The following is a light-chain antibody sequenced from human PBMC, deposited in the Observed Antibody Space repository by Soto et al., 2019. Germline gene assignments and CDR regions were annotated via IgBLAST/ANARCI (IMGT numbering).Light chain of an antibody. CDR3: QQYESSRT. Sequence: EIVLTQSPGTLSLSPGERATLSCRASQSVSSRFLAWYQQKPGQAPKVLIYGASTRATGIPDRFSGSGSGTDFTLTISSLEPEDFAVYYCQQYESSRTFRQGPKVEMK. J-gene: IGKJ1*01. CDR2: GAS. CDR1: QSVSSRF. V-gene: IGKV3-20*01.